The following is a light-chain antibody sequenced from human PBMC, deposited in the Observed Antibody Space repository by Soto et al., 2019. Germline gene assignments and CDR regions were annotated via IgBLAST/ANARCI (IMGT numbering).Light chain of an antibody. CDR1: QNVSSF. CDR2: GAS. V-gene: IGKV3-11*01. CDR3: QQRSNWPLT. J-gene: IGKJ4*01. Sequence: IVLTQSPATLSLSPGERATLSCMASQNVSSFLAWYQQKPGQAPRLLIYGASSRATGIPARFGGSGSGTDFTLTISRLEPDDFAVYYCQQRSNWPLTFAGGTKVDI.